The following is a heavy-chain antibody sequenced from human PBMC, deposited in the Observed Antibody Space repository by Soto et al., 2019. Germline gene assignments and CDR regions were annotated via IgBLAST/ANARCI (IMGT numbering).Heavy chain of an antibody. V-gene: IGHV3-33*01. CDR3: AREAYSGTRGPYYYGMDV. CDR2: IWYDGSNK. CDR1: GFTFSSYG. Sequence: GGSLRLSCAASGFTFSSYGMHWVRQAPGKGLEWVAVIWYDGSNKYYADSVKGRFTISRDNSKNTLYLQMNSLRAEDTAVYYCAREAYSGTRGPYYYGMDVWGQGTTVTVSS. D-gene: IGHD5-12*01. J-gene: IGHJ6*02.